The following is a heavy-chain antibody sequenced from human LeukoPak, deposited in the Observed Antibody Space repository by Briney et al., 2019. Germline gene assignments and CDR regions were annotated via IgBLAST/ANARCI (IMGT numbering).Heavy chain of an antibody. V-gene: IGHV1-69*13. CDR3: ARETGGGESHFDY. CDR2: IIPIFGTA. Sequence: ASVKVSCKASGGTFSSYAISWVRQAPGQGLERMGGIIPIFGTANYAQKFQGRVTITADESTSTAYMELSSLRSEDTAVYYCARETGGGESHFDYWGQGTLVTVSS. D-gene: IGHD3-16*01. J-gene: IGHJ4*02. CDR1: GGTFSSYA.